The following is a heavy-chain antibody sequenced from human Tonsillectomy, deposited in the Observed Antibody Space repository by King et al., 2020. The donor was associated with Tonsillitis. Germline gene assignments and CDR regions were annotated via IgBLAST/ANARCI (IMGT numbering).Heavy chain of an antibody. Sequence: VQLQESGPGLVKPSETLSLTCTVSGGSISSYYWSWIRQPPGKGLEWIGDIYNSGSTNYNPSLKSRVTISVDTSKNQFSLKLSSVTAADTAVYYCARDYGNYYDSSGHYWYFVLWGRGTLVTVSS. CDR2: IYNSGST. CDR3: ARDYGNYYDSSGHYWYFVL. D-gene: IGHD3-22*01. V-gene: IGHV4-59*01. J-gene: IGHJ2*01. CDR1: GGSISSYY.